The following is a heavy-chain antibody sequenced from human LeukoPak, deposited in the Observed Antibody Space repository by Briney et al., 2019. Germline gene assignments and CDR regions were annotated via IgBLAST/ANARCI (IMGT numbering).Heavy chain of an antibody. Sequence: GSSVKVSCKASGGPFSSYAISWVRQAPGQGLEWMGGIIPIFGTANYAQKFQGRVTITADESTSTAYMELSSLRSEDTAVYYCASRLRADYYYMDVWGKGTAVTVSS. CDR1: GGPFSSYA. V-gene: IGHV1-69*01. CDR2: IIPIFGTA. CDR3: ASRLRADYYYMDV. D-gene: IGHD4-17*01. J-gene: IGHJ6*03.